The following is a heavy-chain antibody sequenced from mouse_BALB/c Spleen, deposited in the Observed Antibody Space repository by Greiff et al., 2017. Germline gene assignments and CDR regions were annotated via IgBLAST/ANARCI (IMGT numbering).Heavy chain of an antibody. D-gene: IGHD2-1*01. CDR3: ARVGNYDWYRDV. J-gene: IGHJ1*01. CDR2: IYPYNGGT. CDR1: GYTFTDYN. V-gene: IGHV1S29*02. Sequence: EVQLQQSGPELVKPGASVKISCKASGYTFTDYNMHWVKQSHGKSLEWIGYIYPYNGGTGYNQKFKSKATLTVDNSSSTAYMELRSLTSEDSAVYYCARVGNYDWYRDVWGAGTTVTVSS.